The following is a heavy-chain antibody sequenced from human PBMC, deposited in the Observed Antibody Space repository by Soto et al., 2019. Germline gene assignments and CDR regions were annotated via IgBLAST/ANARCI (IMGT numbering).Heavy chain of an antibody. CDR3: SGGVGDAF. Sequence: EVHLVESGGGLVQTGGSLRLSCAIFESTVSRDWMNWVRQAPGKGLEWVAHINQDGSEKYYVDCVKGRFTISRDNAKKSLYLQMNSLRPADTGMYYCSGGVGDAFWGQGTLVTVSS. V-gene: IGHV3-7*04. CDR2: INQDGSEK. D-gene: IGHD1-26*01. J-gene: IGHJ4*02. CDR1: ESTVSRDW.